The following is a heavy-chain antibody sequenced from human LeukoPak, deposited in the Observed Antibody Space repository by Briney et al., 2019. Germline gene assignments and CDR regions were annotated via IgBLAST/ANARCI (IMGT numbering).Heavy chain of an antibody. CDR2: VSPYNGNT. J-gene: IGHJ4*02. V-gene: IGHV1-18*01. Sequence: ASVKVSCKTSGYTFTDYDITWVRQAPGQGLKWMGRVSPYNGNTYYSQTFQGRVTITKDTSTGTAYLDLKNLRADDTAMYYCARNGRVRRVVKDLFEYWGQGTLVAVSS. D-gene: IGHD3-10*01. CDR1: GYTFTDYD. CDR3: ARNGRVRRVVKDLFEY.